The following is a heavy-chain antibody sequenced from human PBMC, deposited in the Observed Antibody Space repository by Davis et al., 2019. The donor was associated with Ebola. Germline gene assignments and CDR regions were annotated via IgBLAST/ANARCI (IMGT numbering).Heavy chain of an antibody. J-gene: IGHJ4*02. V-gene: IGHV4-39*07. CDR3: ARATRHCSPGCYFDS. CDR2: IYYSGST. CDR1: GFTFSNYG. Sequence: ESLKISCAASGFTFSNYGLHWIRQPPGKGLEWIGSIYYSGSTYYNPSLKSRVTISVDTSKNQLSLNLASVTAADTAIYYCARATRHCSPGCYFDSWGQGSLVSVTS. D-gene: IGHD2-21*02.